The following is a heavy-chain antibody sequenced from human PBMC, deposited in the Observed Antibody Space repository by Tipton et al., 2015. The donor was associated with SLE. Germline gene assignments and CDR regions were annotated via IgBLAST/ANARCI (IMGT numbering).Heavy chain of an antibody. CDR3: ARGGGDNYYYMDV. Sequence: LRLSCAASGFTFSNAWMSWVRQAPGKGLEWIGEINHSGSTNYNPSLKSRVTISVDRSKNQFSLKLSSVTAADTAVYYCARGGGDNYYYMDVWGKGTTVTVSS. CDR1: GFTFSNAW. CDR2: INHSGST. J-gene: IGHJ6*03. V-gene: IGHV4-34*01. D-gene: IGHD2-21*02.